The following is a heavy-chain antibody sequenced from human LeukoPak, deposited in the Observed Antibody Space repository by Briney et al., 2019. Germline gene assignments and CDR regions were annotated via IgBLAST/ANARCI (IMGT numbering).Heavy chain of an antibody. V-gene: IGHV3-74*03. D-gene: IGHD5-12*01. CDR1: GFTFSNYW. Sequence: GGSLRLSCAASGFTFSNYWIHWVRQAPGKGLVWVSRIDNAGSITTYADSVKGRFTISRDNAENTLYLQMNSLRVEDTAVYYCAATISEDYFDYWGQGTLVTVSS. CDR2: IDNAGSIT. CDR3: AATISEDYFDY. J-gene: IGHJ4*02.